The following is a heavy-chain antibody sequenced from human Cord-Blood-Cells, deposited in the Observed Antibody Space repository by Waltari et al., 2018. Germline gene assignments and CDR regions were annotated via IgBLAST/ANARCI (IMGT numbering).Heavy chain of an antibody. V-gene: IGHV1-69*01. J-gene: IGHJ5*02. CDR1: GGTFSSYA. CDR2: HIPSGGSA. Sequence: QVQLVQSGAEVKKPGSAVKVSCKASGGTFSSYAISWVRQAPGQGLEWMGGHIPSGGSAKYSQRCQGRVPVAADESTRTADMEQGSVRSEATAVYFCAVRPNAHPNWFDPWGQGTQVTVS. CDR3: AVRPNAHPNWFDP.